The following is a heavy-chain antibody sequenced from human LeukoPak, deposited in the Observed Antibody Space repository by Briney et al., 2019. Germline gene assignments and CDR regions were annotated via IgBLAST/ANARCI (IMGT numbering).Heavy chain of an antibody. CDR3: ASLLATTLIDY. CDR1: GGSISSGGYS. V-gene: IGHV4-30-2*01. CDR2: IDHSGST. Sequence: SETLSLTCAVSGGSISSGGYSWSWIRQPPGKGLEWIGYIDHSGSTYYNPSLKSRVTISVDRSKNQFSLKLSSVTAADTAVYYCASLLATTLIDYWGQGTLVTVSS. J-gene: IGHJ4*02. D-gene: IGHD4-11*01.